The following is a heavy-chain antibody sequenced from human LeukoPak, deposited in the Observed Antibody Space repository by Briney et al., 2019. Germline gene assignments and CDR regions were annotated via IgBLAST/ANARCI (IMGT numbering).Heavy chain of an antibody. CDR2: IYYSGST. V-gene: IGHV4-61*08. CDR3: ARDRISSWYNWFDP. CDR1: GGSVSSGGYY. D-gene: IGHD6-13*01. J-gene: IGHJ5*02. Sequence: PSQTLSLTCTVSGGSVSSGGYYWSWIRQHPGKGLEWIGYIYYSGSTNYNPSLKSRVTISVDTSKNQFSLKLSSVTAADTAVYYCARDRISSWYNWFDPWGQGTLVTVSS.